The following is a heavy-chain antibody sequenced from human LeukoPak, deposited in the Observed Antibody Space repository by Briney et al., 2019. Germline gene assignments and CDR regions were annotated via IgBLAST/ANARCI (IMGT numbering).Heavy chain of an antibody. CDR3: AGGSLMYYYDSSGRPFDY. V-gene: IGHV3-74*01. CDR2: INSDGSST. D-gene: IGHD3-22*01. CDR1: GFTFSSYW. J-gene: IGHJ4*02. Sequence: PGGSLRLSCAASGFTFSSYWMHWVRQAPGKGLVWVSRINSDGSSTSYADSVKGRFTISRDNAKNTLYLQMNSLRAEDTAVYYCAGGSLMYYYDSSGRPFDYWGQGTLDTVSS.